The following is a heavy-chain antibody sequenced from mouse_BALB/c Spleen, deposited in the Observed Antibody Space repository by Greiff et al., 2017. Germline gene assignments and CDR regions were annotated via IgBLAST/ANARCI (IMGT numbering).Heavy chain of an antibody. J-gene: IGHJ3*01. CDR3: AREGKPPTAPSFAY. D-gene: IGHD1-2*01. CDR2: ISSGGSYT. V-gene: IGHV5-9-4*01. Sequence: DVKLVESGGGLVKPGGSLKLSCAASGFTFSSYAMSWVRQSPEKRLEWVAEISSGGSYTYYPDTVTGRFTISRDNAKNTLYLEMSSLRSEDTAMYYCAREGKPPTAPSFAYWGQGTLVTVSA. CDR1: GFTFSSYA.